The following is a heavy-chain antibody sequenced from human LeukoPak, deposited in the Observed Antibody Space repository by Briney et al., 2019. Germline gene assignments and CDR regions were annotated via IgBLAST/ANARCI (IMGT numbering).Heavy chain of an antibody. CDR3: ARVVRAFDI. V-gene: IGHV1-8*01. J-gene: IGHJ3*02. Sequence: ASVKVSCKASGYTFTSYDINWVRQATGQGLEWMGWMNPNSGNTGYAQKLQGRVTMTTDTSTSTAYMELRSLRSDDTAVYYCARVVRAFDIWGQGTMVTVSS. CDR2: MNPNSGNT. D-gene: IGHD2-2*01. CDR1: GYTFTSYD.